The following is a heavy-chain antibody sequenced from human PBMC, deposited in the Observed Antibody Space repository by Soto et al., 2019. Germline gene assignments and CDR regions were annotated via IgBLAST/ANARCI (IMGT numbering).Heavy chain of an antibody. CDR2: ISYDGSNK. CDR1: GFTLSSYG. Sequence: GGSLRLSCAAPGFTLSSYGMHWVRQVPGKGLEWVAVISYDGSNKYYADSVKGRFTISRDNSKNTLYLQMNSLRAEDTAVYYCAKDFFRKGEYFDYWGQGTLVTVSS. CDR3: AKDFFRKGEYFDY. J-gene: IGHJ4*02. D-gene: IGHD1-26*01. V-gene: IGHV3-30*18.